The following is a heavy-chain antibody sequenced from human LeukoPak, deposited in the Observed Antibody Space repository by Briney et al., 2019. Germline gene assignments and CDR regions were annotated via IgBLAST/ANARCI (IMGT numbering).Heavy chain of an antibody. J-gene: IGHJ4*02. CDR1: GYTFISFG. CDR3: ARGRCSSTSCADDY. CDR2: ISAHNGNT. Sequence: ASVKVSCKASGYTFISFGITWMRQAPGQGLEWMGWISAHNGNTNYAQKFQGRVTITADKSTSTAYMELSSLRSEDTAVYYCARGRCSSTSCADDYWGQGTLATVSS. D-gene: IGHD2-2*01. V-gene: IGHV1-18*01.